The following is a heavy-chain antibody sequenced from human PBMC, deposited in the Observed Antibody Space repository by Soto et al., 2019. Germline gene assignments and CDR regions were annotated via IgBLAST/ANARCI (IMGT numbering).Heavy chain of an antibody. CDR2: MNPNSGNT. Sequence: GASVKVSCKASGYTFTSYDINWVRQATGQGLEWMGWMNPNSGNTGYAQKFQGRVTMTRNTSISTAYMELSSLRSEDTAVYYCAKGGVAAAGIYYYYGMVVWGQGTTVTVSS. V-gene: IGHV1-8*01. CDR3: AKGGVAAAGIYYYYGMVV. J-gene: IGHJ6*02. D-gene: IGHD6-13*01. CDR1: GYTFTSYD.